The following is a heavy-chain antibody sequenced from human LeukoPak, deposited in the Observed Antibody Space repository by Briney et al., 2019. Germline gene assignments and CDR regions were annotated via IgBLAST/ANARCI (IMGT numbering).Heavy chain of an antibody. V-gene: IGHV3-30*01. CDR2: ISNDGTNK. D-gene: IGHD1-7*01. Sequence: GGSLRLSCAASGFTRSTFPMHWVRQAPGKRLQGVAVISNDGTNKYYADSEKGRLTISRDNYKNTLFLQMNSLATEDTAVYYCARGAGTTVYYIDVWGNGTTVTVS. J-gene: IGHJ6*03. CDR1: GFTRSTFP. CDR3: ARGAGTTVYYIDV.